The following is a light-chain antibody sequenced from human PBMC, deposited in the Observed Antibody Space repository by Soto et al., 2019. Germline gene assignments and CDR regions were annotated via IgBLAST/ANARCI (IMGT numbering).Light chain of an antibody. Sequence: QSALTQPRSVSGSPGQSVTISCTGTSSDVGGYNYVSWYQQHPGKAPKLMIYDVSKRPSGVPDRFSGSKSGNTASLTISGLQAEDEADYYCSSYTPTTWVFGGGTKLTVL. J-gene: IGLJ3*02. CDR3: SSYTPTTWV. CDR2: DVS. CDR1: SSDVGGYNY. V-gene: IGLV2-11*01.